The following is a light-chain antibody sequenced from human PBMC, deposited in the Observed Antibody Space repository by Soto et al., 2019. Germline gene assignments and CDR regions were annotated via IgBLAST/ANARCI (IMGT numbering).Light chain of an antibody. CDR1: QSVSSNH. V-gene: IGKV3-20*01. CDR2: GGS. J-gene: IGKJ5*01. Sequence: EIVLTQSPATLSLSPGERATLSCRASQSVSSNHLAWYQHKPGQAPRLLIYGGSSRATGIPVRFSGSGSGTDFTLTISRLEPEDFAVYYCQHFGDSPITFGQGTRLEIK. CDR3: QHFGDSPIT.